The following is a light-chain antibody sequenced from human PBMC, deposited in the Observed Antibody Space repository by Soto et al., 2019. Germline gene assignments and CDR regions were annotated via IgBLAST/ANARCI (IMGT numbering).Light chain of an antibody. CDR2: DAS. Sequence: PGERATLSCRASQSIATFLTWYQQKPGQPPRLLIYDASKRATGIPAMFSGSGSGTDFSLTISSLEPDDFAIYYCQQRTNWPPTHTFGQGTKLEIK. CDR3: QQRTNWPPTHT. CDR1: QSIATF. V-gene: IGKV3-11*01. J-gene: IGKJ2*01.